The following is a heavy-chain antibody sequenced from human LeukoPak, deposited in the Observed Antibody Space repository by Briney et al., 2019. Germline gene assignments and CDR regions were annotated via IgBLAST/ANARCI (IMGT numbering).Heavy chain of an antibody. CDR3: ARDYLRGYSGSPDAFDI. CDR1: GGSISSGGYY. V-gene: IGHV4-31*03. CDR2: IYYSGST. Sequence: PSETLSLTCTVSGGSISSGGYYWSWIRQHPGKGLEWIGYIYYSGSTYYNPSLKSRVTISVDTSKNQFSLKLSSVTAADTAVYYCARDYLRGYSGSPDAFDIWGQGTMVTVSS. D-gene: IGHD6-13*01. J-gene: IGHJ3*02.